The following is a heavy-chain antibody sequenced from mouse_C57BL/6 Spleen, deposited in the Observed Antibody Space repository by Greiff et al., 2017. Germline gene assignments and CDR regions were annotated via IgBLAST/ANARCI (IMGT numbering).Heavy chain of an antibody. J-gene: IGHJ3*01. CDR1: GYSFTGYY. CDR3: AGSTPFAY. Sequence: VQLKESGPELVKPGASVKISCKASGYSFTGYYMNWVKQSPEKSLEWIGEINPSTGGTTYNQKFKAKATLTVDKSSSTAYMPLKSLTSEVSACDCCAGSTPFAYWGQGTLVTVSA. CDR2: INPSTGGT. V-gene: IGHV1-42*01. D-gene: IGHD2-1*01.